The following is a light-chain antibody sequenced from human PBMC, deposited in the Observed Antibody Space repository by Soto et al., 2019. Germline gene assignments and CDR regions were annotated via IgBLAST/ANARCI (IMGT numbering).Light chain of an antibody. J-gene: IGKJ1*01. CDR3: QHYGRSPS. CDR2: GAS. V-gene: IGKV3-20*01. Sequence: ETTLTQSPDTLSLSSGEGATLSCRASQIIGSAYLAWYQQKPGQAPRLLIFGASTRATGTPHRFSGSGSGTDFTLTISALESEDVGVYYCQHYGRSPSFGRGTKVDIK. CDR1: QIIGSAY.